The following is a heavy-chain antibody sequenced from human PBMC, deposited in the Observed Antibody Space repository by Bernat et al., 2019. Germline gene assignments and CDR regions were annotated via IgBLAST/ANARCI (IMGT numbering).Heavy chain of an antibody. D-gene: IGHD6-19*01. CDR3: AKDGGSSGWFDY. CDR1: GFTFSSYG. J-gene: IGHJ4*02. CDR2: ISYDGSNK. Sequence: QVQLVESGGGVVQPGRSLRLSCAASGFTFSSYGMHWVRQAPGKGLEWVAVISYDGSNKYYADSVKGRFTISRDNSKNTLYLQMNSLRDEDTAVYYCAKDGGSSGWFDYWGQGTLVTVSS. V-gene: IGHV3-30*18.